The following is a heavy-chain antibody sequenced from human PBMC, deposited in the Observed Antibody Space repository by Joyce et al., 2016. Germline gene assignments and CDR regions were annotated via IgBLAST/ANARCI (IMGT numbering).Heavy chain of an antibody. V-gene: IGHV4-38-2*02. J-gene: IGHJ4*02. D-gene: IGHD4-17*01. CDR1: DFPIRSGYY. CDR2: LYHSGNS. Sequence: QVQLQESGPGLVKPSETLSLTCAVSDFPIRSGYYWGWIRQPPGEGLEWIGSLYHSGNSYYNPSLKSRVAISIDTSKNQFSLKLSSVTAADTAVYYCARDSTVTTKRAFDQWGQGTLVTVSS. CDR3: ARDSTVTTKRAFDQ.